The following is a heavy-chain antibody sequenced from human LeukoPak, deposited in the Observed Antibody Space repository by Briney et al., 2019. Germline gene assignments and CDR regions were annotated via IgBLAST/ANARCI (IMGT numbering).Heavy chain of an antibody. V-gene: IGHV1-69*05. CDR2: IIPIFWTA. CDR1: GGTFSSYA. CDR3: ARERYSYGQGRFDY. Sequence: SVKVSCKASGGTFSSYAISWVRQAPGQGLEWMGGIIPIFWTANYAQKFQGRVTITTDESTRTAYMELSSLRSEDTAVYYCARERYSYGQGRFDYWGQGTLVTVSS. J-gene: IGHJ4*02. D-gene: IGHD5-18*01.